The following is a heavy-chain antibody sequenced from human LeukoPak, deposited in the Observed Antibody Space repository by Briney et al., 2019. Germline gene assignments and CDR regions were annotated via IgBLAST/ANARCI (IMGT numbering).Heavy chain of an antibody. D-gene: IGHD2-15*01. V-gene: IGHV3-23*01. CDR2: ISSTGGTT. J-gene: IGHJ4*02. CDR1: GITFSSYG. Sequence: GGSLRLSCAASGITFSSYGMSWVRQAPGKGLEWVSSISSTGGTTYYADSVKGRFTISRDNSKNTLYLQMNSLRAEDTAVYYCASYCSGGSCYIDYWGQGTLVTVSS. CDR3: ASYCSGGSCYIDY.